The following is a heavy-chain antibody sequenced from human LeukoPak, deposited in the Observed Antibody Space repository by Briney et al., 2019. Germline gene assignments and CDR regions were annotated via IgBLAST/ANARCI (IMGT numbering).Heavy chain of an antibody. J-gene: IGHJ4*02. V-gene: IGHV3-23*01. CDR1: GFTFSSYA. CDR2: ISGSGGST. Sequence: PGGSLRLSCAASGFTFSSYAMSWVRQAPGKGLEWVSAISGSGGSTYYADSVKGRFTISRDNSKNTLYLQMNSLKAEDTAVYYCATERSGYSFLIDYWGQGTPVTVSS. D-gene: IGHD5-18*01. CDR3: ATERSGYSFLIDY.